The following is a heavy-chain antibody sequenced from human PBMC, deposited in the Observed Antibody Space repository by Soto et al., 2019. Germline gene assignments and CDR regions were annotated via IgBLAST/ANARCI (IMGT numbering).Heavy chain of an antibody. CDR1: GFTFSDHY. J-gene: IGHJ4*02. V-gene: IGHV3-11*06. CDR2: SSNSGSFT. CDR3: VRSGDNYNLLDY. D-gene: IGHD1-1*01. Sequence: GGALRLYCAASGFTFSDHYMSWIRQAPGKGLEWIGYSSNSGSFTRYADSVKGRFSISRDNAKNSLYLQINSLRGDDTAIYYCVRSGDNYNLLDYWGQGTPVTVS.